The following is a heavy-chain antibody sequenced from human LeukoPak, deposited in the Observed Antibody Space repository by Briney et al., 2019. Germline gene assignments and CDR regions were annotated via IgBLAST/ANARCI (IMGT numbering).Heavy chain of an antibody. D-gene: IGHD5-12*01. CDR3: ARDGVDIVPRYYYYGMDV. CDR2: ISSSGSTI. CDR1: GFTFSDYY. Sequence: GGSLRLSCAASGFTFSDYYMSWIRQAPGKGLEWVSYISSSGSTIYYADSVKGRFTISRDNAKNSLYLQMNSLRAEDTAVYYWARDGVDIVPRYYYYGMDVWGQGTTVTVSS. V-gene: IGHV3-11*01. J-gene: IGHJ6*02.